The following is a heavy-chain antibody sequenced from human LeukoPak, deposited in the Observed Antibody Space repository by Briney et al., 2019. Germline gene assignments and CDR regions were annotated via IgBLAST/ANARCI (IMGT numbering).Heavy chain of an antibody. CDR2: INANSGGT. J-gene: IGHJ4*02. CDR1: GYTFTGYY. CDR3: AREGRYYYDSSGYDY. D-gene: IGHD3-22*01. Sequence: ASVKVSCKASGYTFTGYYMHWVRQAPGQGLEWMGWINANSGGTKYAQKFQGRVTMTRDTSISTAYMELSRLRSDDTAVYYCAREGRYYYDSSGYDYWGQGTLVTVSS. V-gene: IGHV1-2*02.